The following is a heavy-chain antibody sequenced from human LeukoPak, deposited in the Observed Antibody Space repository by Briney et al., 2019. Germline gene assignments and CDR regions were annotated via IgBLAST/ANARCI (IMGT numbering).Heavy chain of an antibody. CDR3: ARGRDYDYVWGSYRPRYYFDY. V-gene: IGHV4-34*01. D-gene: IGHD3-16*02. Sequence: PSETLSLTCAVYGGSFSGYYWSWIRQPPGKGLEWIGEINHSGSTNYNPSLKSRVTISVDTSKNQFSLKLSSVTAADTAVYYCARGRDYDYVWGSYRPRYYFDYWGQGTLVTVSS. CDR1: GGSFSGYY. J-gene: IGHJ4*02. CDR2: INHSGST.